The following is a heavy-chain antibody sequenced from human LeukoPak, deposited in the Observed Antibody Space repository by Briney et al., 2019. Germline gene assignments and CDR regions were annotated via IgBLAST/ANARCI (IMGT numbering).Heavy chain of an antibody. CDR2: INQDGCDK. CDR3: AWYGVTHGLDV. J-gene: IGHJ6*02. Sequence: GGPLRLSCTPSGFRLSNYWMSWVRQAPGKGLEWVANINQDGCDKYYGLSVVPRFTLSKHNAKNSVYLQMNSLRPEDTAIYYCAWYGVTHGLDVWGQGTTVTVSS. CDR1: GFRLSNYW. D-gene: IGHD3-10*01. V-gene: IGHV3-7*01.